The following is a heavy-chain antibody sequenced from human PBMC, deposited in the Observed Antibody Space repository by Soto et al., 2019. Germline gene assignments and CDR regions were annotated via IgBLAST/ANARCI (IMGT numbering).Heavy chain of an antibody. CDR3: AREGVGFFGVVSGCMDV. J-gene: IGHJ6*02. Sequence: QVQLVESGGGLVQPGRSLRLSCAASGFTFSSYAMHWVRQAPGKGLEWVAVISYDGSNKYYADSVKGRFTISRDNSKNTLYLQMNSLRAEDTAVYYCAREGVGFFGVVSGCMDVWGQGTPVTVSS. V-gene: IGHV3-30-3*01. CDR2: ISYDGSNK. CDR1: GFTFSSYA. D-gene: IGHD3-3*01.